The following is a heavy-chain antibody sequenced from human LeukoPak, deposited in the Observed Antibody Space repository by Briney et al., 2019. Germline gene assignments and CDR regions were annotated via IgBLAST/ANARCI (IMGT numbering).Heavy chain of an antibody. CDR3: AKDYGITGTTGIDY. J-gene: IGHJ4*02. CDR2: IIPIFGTA. V-gene: IGHV1-69*13. Sequence: ASVKVSYKASGGTFSSYAISWVRQAPGQGLEWMGGIIPIFGTANYAQKFQGRVTITADESTSTAYMELSSLRSEDTAVYYCAKDYGITGTTGIDYWGQGTLVTVSS. D-gene: IGHD1-7*01. CDR1: GGTFSSYA.